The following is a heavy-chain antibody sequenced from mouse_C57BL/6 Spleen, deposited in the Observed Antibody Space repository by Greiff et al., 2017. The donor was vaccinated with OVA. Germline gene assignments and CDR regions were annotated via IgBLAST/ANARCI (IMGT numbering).Heavy chain of an antibody. V-gene: IGHV1-72*01. CDR2: IDPNSGGT. J-gene: IGHJ4*01. CDR1: GYTFTSYW. CDR3: AREDYDGSGAMDY. Sequence: QVQLKQPGAELVKPGASVKLSCKASGYTFTSYWMHWVKQRPGRGLEWIGRIDPNSGGTKYNEKFKSKATLTVDKPSSTAYMQLSSLTSEDSAVYYCAREDYDGSGAMDYWGQGTSVTVSS. D-gene: IGHD2-4*01.